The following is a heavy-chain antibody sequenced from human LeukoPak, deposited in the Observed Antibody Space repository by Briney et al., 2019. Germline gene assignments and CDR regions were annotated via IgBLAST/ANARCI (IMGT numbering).Heavy chain of an antibody. Sequence: SSVRVSCKASGYTFTRYYMRWVRQAPGQGLEGMGWINPNSGGANYAQKFQGRVTMTRDTSIGKDHMELSRLRSDDTSVYYCARDIGAEGGAPRDYWGQGTLVTISS. D-gene: IGHD1-26*01. CDR1: GYTFTRYY. CDR3: ARDIGAEGGAPRDY. J-gene: IGHJ4*02. CDR2: INPNSGGA. V-gene: IGHV1-2*02.